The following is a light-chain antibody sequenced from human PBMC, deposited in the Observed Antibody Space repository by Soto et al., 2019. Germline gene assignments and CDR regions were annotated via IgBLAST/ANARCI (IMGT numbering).Light chain of an antibody. CDR3: SSYAGSNNYVI. CDR2: DIS. V-gene: IGLV2-8*01. CDR1: SSDVGYYNY. J-gene: IGLJ2*01. Sequence: QSALTQPPSASGSPGQSVTISCTGTSSDVGYYNYVSWYQQHPGKVPKLIIYDISKRPSGVPDRFSGSKSDNTASLTVSGLQAEDEADYYCSSYAGSNNYVIFGGGTQLTVL.